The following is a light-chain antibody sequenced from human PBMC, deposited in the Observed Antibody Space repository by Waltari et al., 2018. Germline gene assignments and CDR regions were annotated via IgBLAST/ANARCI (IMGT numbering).Light chain of an antibody. CDR2: RNN. CDR1: SSHIRGNY. CDR3: AAWDDSLSVWV. Sequence: QSVLTQPPSASGTAGQRVTISCSASSSHIRGNYVYWSQHLPGTAPKLLIYRNNQRPSGVPDRFSGSKSGTSASLAISGLRSEDEADYYCAAWDDSLSVWVFGGGTKLTVL. V-gene: IGLV1-47*01. J-gene: IGLJ3*02.